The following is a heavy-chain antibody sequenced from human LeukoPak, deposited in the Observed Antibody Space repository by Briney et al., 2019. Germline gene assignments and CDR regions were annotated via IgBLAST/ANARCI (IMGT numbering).Heavy chain of an antibody. V-gene: IGHV1-2*02. CDR3: ARGRAYSSGWYPWYYHYGMDV. Sequence: ASVKVSCKASGYTFTGYYMHWVRQAPGQGLEWMGWINPNSGGTNYAQKFQGRVTMTRDTSISTAYMELSRLRSDDTAVYYCARGRAYSSGWYPWYYHYGMDVWGQGTTVTVSS. CDR2: INPNSGGT. CDR1: GYTFTGYY. J-gene: IGHJ6*02. D-gene: IGHD6-19*01.